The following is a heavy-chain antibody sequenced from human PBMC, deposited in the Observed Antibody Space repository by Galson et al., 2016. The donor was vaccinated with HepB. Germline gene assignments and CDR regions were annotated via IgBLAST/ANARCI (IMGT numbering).Heavy chain of an antibody. Sequence: SVKVSCRASGYTLTSYYMHWVRQAPGQGLERMAVISPTGVTTTYAQRFQGRITISRDRSTSTVYMEKSSLRSEDTALYYCARAPEWGLARFDLWGQGTLVTVST. D-gene: IGHD2-21*02. CDR2: ISPTGVTT. V-gene: IGHV1-46*01. J-gene: IGHJ5*02. CDR1: GYTLTSYY. CDR3: ARAPEWGLARFDL.